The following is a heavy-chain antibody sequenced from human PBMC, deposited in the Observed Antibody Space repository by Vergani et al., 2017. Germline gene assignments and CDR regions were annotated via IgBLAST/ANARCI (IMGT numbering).Heavy chain of an antibody. J-gene: IGHJ1*01. V-gene: IGHV1-69*01. Sequence: QVQLVQSGAEVKKPGSSVKVSCKASGGTFSSYAISWVRQAPGQGLEWMGGIIPIFGTANYAQKFQGRVTITADESTSTAYMELSSLRSDDTAVYYCAGVSGYCSGGSCYPFSAEYFQHWGQGTLVTVSS. CDR3: AGVSGYCSGGSCYPFSAEYFQH. CDR2: IIPIFGTA. D-gene: IGHD2-15*01. CDR1: GGTFSSYA.